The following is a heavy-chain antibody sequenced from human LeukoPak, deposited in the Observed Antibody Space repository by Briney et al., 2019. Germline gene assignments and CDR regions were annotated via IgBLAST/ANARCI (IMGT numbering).Heavy chain of an antibody. CDR2: IYPRDGST. J-gene: IGHJ4*02. V-gene: IGHV1-46*01. CDR1: GYTFTNNY. CDR3: ARDQEGFDY. Sequence: GASVKVSCKASGYTFTNNYIHWVRPAPGQGLEWMGMIYPRDGSTSYAQKFQGRVTVTRDTSTSTVHMELSGLRSEDTAVYYCARDQEGFDYWGQGTLVTVSS.